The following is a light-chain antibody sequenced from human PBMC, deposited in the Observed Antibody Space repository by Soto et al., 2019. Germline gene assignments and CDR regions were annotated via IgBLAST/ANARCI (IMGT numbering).Light chain of an antibody. V-gene: IGLV4-69*01. CDR3: QTWGTGIRV. CDR2: LNSDGSH. Sequence: QPVLTQSPSASASLGASVKLTCTLSSGDSIYAIAWRQQQPEKGPRFLMKLNSDGSHTKGDGIPDRFSGSSSGADRYLTISSLQSEDEADYYCQTWGTGIRVFGGGTKLTVL. CDR1: SGDSIYA. J-gene: IGLJ2*01.